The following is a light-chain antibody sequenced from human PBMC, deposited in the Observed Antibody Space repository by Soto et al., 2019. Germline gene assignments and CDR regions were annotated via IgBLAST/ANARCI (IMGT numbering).Light chain of an antibody. CDR3: QQYNSFPWT. V-gene: IGKV1-9*01. J-gene: IGKJ1*01. Sequence: DIQLTQSPSFLSASVGDRVIITCRASQGISSYLAWYQQKPGKAPKLLIYAASTLQSGVPSRFSGSGSGTEFTLTISSLQPEDFATYYCQQYNSFPWTFGQGTKVDIK. CDR2: AAS. CDR1: QGISSY.